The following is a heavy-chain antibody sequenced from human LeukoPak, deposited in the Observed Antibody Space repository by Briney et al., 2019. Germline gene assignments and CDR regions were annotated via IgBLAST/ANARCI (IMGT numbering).Heavy chain of an antibody. CDR3: AREGVTTGGAFDI. J-gene: IGHJ3*02. CDR2: IYYSGST. Sequence: PSQILSLTCTVSGGSISSGDYYWRWVRQPPGTGLEWIGYIYYSGSTYYNPSLKSRVTISVDTSKNQFSLKLSSVAAADTAVYYCAREGVTTGGAFDIWGQGTMVTVSS. CDR1: GGSISSGDYY. V-gene: IGHV4-30-4*08. D-gene: IGHD4-11*01.